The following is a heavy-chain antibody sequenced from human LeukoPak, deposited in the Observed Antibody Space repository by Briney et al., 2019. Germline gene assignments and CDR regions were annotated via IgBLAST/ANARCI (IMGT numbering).Heavy chain of an antibody. CDR1: GGSFSGYY. Sequence: SETLSLTCAVYGGSFSGYYWSWIRQPPGKGLEWIGEINHSGSTNYNPSLRSRVTISVDTSKNQLSLKLSSVTAADTAVYYCAVGFGELLFDYWGQGTLVTVSS. CDR2: INHSGST. V-gene: IGHV4-34*01. CDR3: AVGFGELLFDY. D-gene: IGHD3-10*01. J-gene: IGHJ4*02.